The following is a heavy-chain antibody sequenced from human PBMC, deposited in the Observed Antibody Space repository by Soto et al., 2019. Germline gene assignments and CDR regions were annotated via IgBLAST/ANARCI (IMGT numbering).Heavy chain of an antibody. CDR1: GVSISSSSYY. CDR3: ARHDGGRCGSCYDY. J-gene: IGHJ4*02. D-gene: IGHD2-15*01. Sequence: PSETLSLTCTVSGVSISSSSYYWGWIRQPPGKGLEWIGSIYYSGSTYYNPSLKSRVTISVDTSKNQFSLKLSSVTAADTAVYYCARHDGGRCGSCYDYWGQGTLVTVSS. CDR2: IYYSGST. V-gene: IGHV4-39*01.